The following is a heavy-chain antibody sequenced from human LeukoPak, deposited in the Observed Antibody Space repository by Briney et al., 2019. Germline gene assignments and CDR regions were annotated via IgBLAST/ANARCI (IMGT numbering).Heavy chain of an antibody. Sequence: SETLSLTCTVSGGSINNYYWGWIRQPPGRGLEWIGHIYSSGSTKKNSALESRISLSVDTSKNQFSLRISSATAADTAVYYCARYSGNPPWYFDYWGQGTLVSVSS. V-gene: IGHV4-59*01. J-gene: IGHJ4*02. D-gene: IGHD1-26*01. CDR1: GGSINNYY. CDR3: ARYSGNPPWYFDY. CDR2: IYSSGST.